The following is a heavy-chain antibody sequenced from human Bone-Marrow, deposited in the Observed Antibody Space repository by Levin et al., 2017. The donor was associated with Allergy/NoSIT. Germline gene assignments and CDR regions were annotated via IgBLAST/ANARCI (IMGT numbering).Heavy chain of an antibody. CDR1: GFTFSSYS. Sequence: GGSLRLSCAASGFTFSSYSMNWVRQAPGKGLEWVSSISSSSSYIYYADSVKGRFTISRDNAKNSLYLQMNSLRAEDTAVYYCARALLGYCSSTSCYWDMFYYDYMDVWGKGTTVTVSS. CDR3: ARALLGYCSSTSCYWDMFYYDYMDV. D-gene: IGHD2-2*01. CDR2: ISSSSSYI. V-gene: IGHV3-21*01. J-gene: IGHJ6*03.